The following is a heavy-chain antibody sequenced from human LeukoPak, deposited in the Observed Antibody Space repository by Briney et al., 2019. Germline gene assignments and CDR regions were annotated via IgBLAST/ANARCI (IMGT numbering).Heavy chain of an antibody. J-gene: IGHJ4*02. D-gene: IGHD5-12*01. CDR1: GYTFTSYG. CDR2: ISAYNGNT. CDR3: ARDSAYSGYDLGFDY. Sequence: ASVKVSCTASGYTFTSYGISWVRQAPGQGLEWMGWISAYNGNTNYAQKLQGRVTMTTDTSTSTAYMELRSPRSDDTAVYYCARDSAYSGYDLGFDYWGQGTLVTVSS. V-gene: IGHV1-18*04.